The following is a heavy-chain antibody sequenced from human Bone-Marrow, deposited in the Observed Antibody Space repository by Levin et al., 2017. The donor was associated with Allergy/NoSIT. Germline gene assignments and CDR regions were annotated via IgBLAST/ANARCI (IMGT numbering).Heavy chain of an antibody. V-gene: IGHV3-74*01. CDR2: INSDGSST. Sequence: PGGSLRLSCAASGFTFSSYWMHWVRQAPGKGLVWVSRINSDGSSTSYADSVKGRFTISRDNAKNTLYLQMNSLRAEDTAVYYCARDCTLRYFDWLTCFDYWGQGTLVTVSS. D-gene: IGHD3-9*01. CDR3: ARDCTLRYFDWLTCFDY. CDR1: GFTFSSYW. J-gene: IGHJ4*02.